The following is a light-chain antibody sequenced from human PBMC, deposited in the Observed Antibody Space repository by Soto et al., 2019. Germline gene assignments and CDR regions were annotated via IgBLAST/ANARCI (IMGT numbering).Light chain of an antibody. CDR2: GVS. Sequence: EIVLTQSPGTLSLSPGETATLSCRASQSVSNTYLAWHQQKPGQAPRLLIHGVSRRATGIPDRFSGSGSGTGFTLTISRLEPEDFAVYYCQQYGSIPITFGGGTKVDIK. V-gene: IGKV3-20*01. CDR3: QQYGSIPIT. CDR1: QSVSNTY. J-gene: IGKJ4*01.